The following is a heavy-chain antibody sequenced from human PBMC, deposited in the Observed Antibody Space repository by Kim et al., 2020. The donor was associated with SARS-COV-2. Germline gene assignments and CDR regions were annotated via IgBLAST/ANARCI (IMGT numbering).Heavy chain of an antibody. CDR2: IYYSGST. CDR3: ARYYYGSGSYSYYYYGMDV. Sequence: SETLSLTCTVSGGSISSYYWSWIRQPPGKGLEWIGYIYYSGSTNYNPSLKSRVTISVDTSKNQFSLKLSSVTAADTAVYYCARYYYGSGSYSYYYYGMDVWGQGTTVTVSS. V-gene: IGHV4-59*01. CDR1: GGSISSYY. J-gene: IGHJ6*02. D-gene: IGHD3-10*01.